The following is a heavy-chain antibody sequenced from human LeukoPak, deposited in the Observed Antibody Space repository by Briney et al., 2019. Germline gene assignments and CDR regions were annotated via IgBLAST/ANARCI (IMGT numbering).Heavy chain of an antibody. J-gene: IGHJ4*02. V-gene: IGHV3-9*01. CDR1: GFTFDDYA. D-gene: IGHD1-1*01. Sequence: PGGSLRLSCAASGFTFDDYAMPWVRQAPGKGLEWVSGISWNSGSIGYADSVKGRFTISRDNAKNSLYLQMNSLRAEDTALYYCAKDRAGTRLVDYWGQGTLVTVSS. CDR2: ISWNSGSI. CDR3: AKDRAGTRLVDY.